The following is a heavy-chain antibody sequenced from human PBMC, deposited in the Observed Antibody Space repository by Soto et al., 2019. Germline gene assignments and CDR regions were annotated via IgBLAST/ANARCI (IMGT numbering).Heavy chain of an antibody. Sequence: QVQLVQSGAEVKRPGSSVKVSCKASGGIFSSYAVTWVRQAPGQGLEWMGGIIPIFATVNYAQKFQGRVTITADESTSTAYMALISLRSEDTAVYYWRHYFYGMDVWGQGTTVTVSS. CDR3: RHYFYGMDV. J-gene: IGHJ6*02. CDR2: IIPIFATV. V-gene: IGHV1-69*12. CDR1: GGIFSSYA.